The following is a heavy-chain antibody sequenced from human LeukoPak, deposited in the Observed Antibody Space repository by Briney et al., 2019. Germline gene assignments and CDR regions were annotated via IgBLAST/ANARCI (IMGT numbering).Heavy chain of an antibody. V-gene: IGHV1-69*01. CDR1: GGTFSSYA. CDR3: ARVRLRGYYGMDV. CDR2: IIPIFGTA. Sequence: ASVKVSCKASGGTFSSYAISWVRQAPGQGLEWMGGIIPIFGTANYAQKFQGRVTITADESTSTAYMELSSLRSEDTAVYYCARVRLRGYYGMDVWGQGTTATVSS. D-gene: IGHD3-10*01. J-gene: IGHJ6*02.